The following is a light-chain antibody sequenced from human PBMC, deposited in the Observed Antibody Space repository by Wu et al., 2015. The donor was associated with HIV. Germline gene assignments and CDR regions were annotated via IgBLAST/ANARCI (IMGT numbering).Light chain of an antibody. CDR3: QQRSNWPPLT. J-gene: IGKJ4*01. CDR2: DAS. V-gene: IGKV3-11*01. Sequence: EIVLTQSPGTLSLSPGERATLSCRASQSVSSSSLAWYQQKPGQAPRLLIYDASNRVTGIPARFSGSGSGTDFTLTITSLEPEDFAVYYCQQRSNWPPLTFGGGTKVEIK. CDR1: QSVSSS.